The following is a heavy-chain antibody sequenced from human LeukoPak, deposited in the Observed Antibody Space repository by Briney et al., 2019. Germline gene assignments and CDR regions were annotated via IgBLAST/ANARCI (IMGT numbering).Heavy chain of an antibody. Sequence: GGSLRLSCAASGFTFSGYAMNWVRQASGHGLEWVGRIRTKANNYATTYSASVKGRFTGSREDSKNTAYLQMNSLKTEDTAVYYCVRSRNFLSESASGWGFDPWGQGILVSVSS. CDR3: VRSRNFLSESASGWGFDP. V-gene: IGHV3-73*01. D-gene: IGHD2/OR15-2a*01. J-gene: IGHJ5*02. CDR2: IRTKANNYAT. CDR1: GFTFSGYA.